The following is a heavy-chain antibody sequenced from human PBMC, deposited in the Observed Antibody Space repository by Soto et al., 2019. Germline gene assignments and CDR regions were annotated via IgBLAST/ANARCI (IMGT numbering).Heavy chain of an antibody. Sequence: HPAGSLRLCCAASGFTVSSYGMPWVRKAPGKGLEWVAVISYDGSNKYYADSVKGRFTISRDNSKNTLYLQMNSLRAEDTAVYYCAKAEYCTNGVCYPLGFGYFDLWGRGTLVTVSS. CDR3: AKAEYCTNGVCYPLGFGYFDL. J-gene: IGHJ2*01. V-gene: IGHV3-30*18. D-gene: IGHD2-8*01. CDR2: ISYDGSNK. CDR1: GFTVSSYG.